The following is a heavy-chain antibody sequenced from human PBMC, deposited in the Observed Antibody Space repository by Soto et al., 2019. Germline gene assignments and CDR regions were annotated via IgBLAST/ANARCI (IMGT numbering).Heavy chain of an antibody. CDR1: GFTFSNYA. Sequence: PGGSLRLSCAASGFTFSNYAMSWVRQAPGKGLEWVSAISGSGGWTYYADSVKGRFTIPRDNAKNSRYLQMNSLRAEDTAVYYCARERAVAVPYYYYGMDVWGQGTTVTVSS. D-gene: IGHD6-19*01. CDR3: ARERAVAVPYYYYGMDV. V-gene: IGHV3-23*01. J-gene: IGHJ6*02. CDR2: ISGSGGWT.